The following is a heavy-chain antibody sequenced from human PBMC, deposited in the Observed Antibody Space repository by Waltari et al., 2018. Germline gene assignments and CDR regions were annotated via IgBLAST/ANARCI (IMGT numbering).Heavy chain of an antibody. D-gene: IGHD6-6*01. CDR1: GFTFSSYG. CDR2: IRYDGSNK. V-gene: IGHV3-30*02. CDR3: AKDSYSSLNFDY. Sequence: QVQLVESGGGVVQPGGSLRLSCAASGFTFSSYGTHWVRQAPGKGLEWVAFIRYDGSNKYYADSVKGRFTISRDNSKNTLYLQMNSLRAEDTAVYYCAKDSYSSLNFDYWGQGTLVTVSS. J-gene: IGHJ4*02.